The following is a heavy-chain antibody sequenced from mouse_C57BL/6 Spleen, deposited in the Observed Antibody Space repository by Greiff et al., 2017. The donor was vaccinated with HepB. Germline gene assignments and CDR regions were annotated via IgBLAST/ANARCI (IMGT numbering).Heavy chain of an antibody. CDR2: ISDGGSYT. J-gene: IGHJ3*01. Sequence: DVKLVESGGGLVKPGGSLKLSCAASGFTFSSYAMSWVRQTPEKRLEWVATISDGGSYTYYPDNVKGRFTISRDNAKNNLYLQMSHLKSEDTAMYYCAQTAQATTWFAYWGQGTLVTVSA. V-gene: IGHV5-4*03. CDR1: GFTFSSYA. CDR3: AQTAQATTWFAY. D-gene: IGHD3-2*02.